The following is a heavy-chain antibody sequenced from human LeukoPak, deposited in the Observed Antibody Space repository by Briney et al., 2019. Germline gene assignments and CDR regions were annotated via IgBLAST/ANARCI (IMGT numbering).Heavy chain of an antibody. CDR2: IRSKAYGGTT. D-gene: IGHD3-10*01. J-gene: IGHJ5*02. Sequence: GGSLRLSCTASGFTFGEYAMSWVRQAPGEGLEWVGFIRSKAYGGTTEYAASVKGRFTISRDDSKSIAYLQMNSLKTEDTAVYYCTRDTHGSGSYYIWFDPWGQGTLVTVSS. CDR3: TRDTHGSGSYYIWFDP. V-gene: IGHV3-49*04. CDR1: GFTFGEYA.